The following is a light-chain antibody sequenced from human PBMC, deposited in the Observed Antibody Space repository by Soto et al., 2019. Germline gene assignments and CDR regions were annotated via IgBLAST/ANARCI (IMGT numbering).Light chain of an antibody. CDR3: SSYTSSSPAIV. Sequence: SVLTQPASVSGAPGQSITISCTGTSSDVGGYNYVSWYQQHPGKAPKLMIYDVSNRPSGVSNRFSGSKSGNTASLTISGLQAEDEADYYCSSYTSSSPAIVFGTGTNVTVL. J-gene: IGLJ1*01. CDR1: SSDVGGYNY. CDR2: DVS. V-gene: IGLV2-14*01.